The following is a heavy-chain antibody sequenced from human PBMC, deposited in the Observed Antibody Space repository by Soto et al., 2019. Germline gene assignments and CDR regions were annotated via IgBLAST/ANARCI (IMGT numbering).Heavy chain of an antibody. Sequence: QGQLVESGGGVVQPGGSLRLSCAASGFTFSNHGMHWVRQAPGKGLEWVAVILYDGSRTYYADSVKGRFTISRDNSKNTLYLQMNSPSAEDTAIYYCSRGEGVTFFGTGPPEALDIWGQGTRVSVSS. J-gene: IGHJ3*02. CDR3: SRGEGVTFFGTGPPEALDI. CDR2: ILYDGSRT. CDR1: GFTFSNHG. V-gene: IGHV3-33*05. D-gene: IGHD3-3*01.